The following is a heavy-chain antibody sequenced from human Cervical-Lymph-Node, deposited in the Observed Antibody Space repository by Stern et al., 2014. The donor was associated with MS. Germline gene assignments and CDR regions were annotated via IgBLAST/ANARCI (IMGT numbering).Heavy chain of an antibody. D-gene: IGHD2-15*01. J-gene: IGHJ5*02. CDR3: ARGSDT. V-gene: IGHV3-7*01. Sequence: EVQLVESGGGLVQPGGSLRLSCAASGFTFSSYWMTWVRQAPGTGLEWVAYIKEDGSETYYVDSVNGRFTISRDNAKNSLYLQMNSLRAEDTAVYYCARGSDTWGQGTLVTVSS. CDR1: GFTFSSYW. CDR2: IKEDGSET.